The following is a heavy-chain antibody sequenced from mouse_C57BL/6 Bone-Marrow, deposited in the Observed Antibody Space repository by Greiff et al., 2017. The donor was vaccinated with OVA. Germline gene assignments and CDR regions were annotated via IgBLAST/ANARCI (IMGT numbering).Heavy chain of an antibody. CDR3: VRVYYDYEGYFDY. CDR1: GFSFNTYA. CDR2: IRSKSNNYAT. Sequence: EVKLVESGGGLVQPKGSLKLSCAASGFSFNTYAMNWVRQAPGKGLEWVARIRSKSNNYATYYADSVKDRFTISRDDSESMLYLQMNNLKTEDTAMYYCVRVYYDYEGYFDYWGQGTTLTVSS. J-gene: IGHJ2*01. V-gene: IGHV10-1*01. D-gene: IGHD2-4*01.